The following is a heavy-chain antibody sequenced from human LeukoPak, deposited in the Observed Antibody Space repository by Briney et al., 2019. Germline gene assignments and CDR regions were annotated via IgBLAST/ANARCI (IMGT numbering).Heavy chain of an antibody. V-gene: IGHV4-59*01. J-gene: IGHJ4*02. CDR3: ARDSRSYERSGYYHFDY. Sequence: SKTLSLTCTVSGASLISYYWNWIRQPPGKGLEWIGYIYYNGSPNYNPSLKSRVTMSQDTSKNQFSLKLTSVTAADTAVYYCARDSRSYERSGYYHFDYWGQGSLVTVSS. CDR1: GASLISYY. CDR2: IYYNGSP. D-gene: IGHD3-22*01.